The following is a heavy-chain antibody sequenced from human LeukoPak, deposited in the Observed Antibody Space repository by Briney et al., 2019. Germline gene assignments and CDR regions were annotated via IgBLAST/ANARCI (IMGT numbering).Heavy chain of an antibody. CDR2: IYYSGST. D-gene: IGHD3-22*01. J-gene: IGHJ1*01. CDR3: ARGPFYYDSSGYYKYFQH. V-gene: IGHV4-39*01. CDR1: GGSISSISYY. Sequence: SETLSLTCTVSGGSISSISYYWGWIRQPPGKGLEWIGSIYYSGSTYYNPSLKSRVTISVGTSKNQFSLKLSSVTAADTAVYYCARGPFYYDSSGYYKYFQHWGQGTLVTVSS.